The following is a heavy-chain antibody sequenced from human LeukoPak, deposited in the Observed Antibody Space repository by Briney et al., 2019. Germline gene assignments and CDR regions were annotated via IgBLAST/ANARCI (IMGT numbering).Heavy chain of an antibody. V-gene: IGHV4-34*01. CDR2: INHSGST. J-gene: IGHJ4*02. Sequence: SETLSLTCTVSGGSISSYYWSWIRQPPGKGLEWIGEINHSGSTDYNPSLKSRVTISVDTSKNQFSLKLSSVTAADTAVYYCASLLGLDYWGQGTLVTVSS. CDR1: GGSISSYY. CDR3: ASLLGLDY. D-gene: IGHD3-16*01.